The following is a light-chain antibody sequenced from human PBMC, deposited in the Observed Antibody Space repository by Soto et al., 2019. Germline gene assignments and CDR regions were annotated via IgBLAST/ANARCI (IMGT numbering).Light chain of an antibody. Sequence: DIQMTQSPSTLSGSVGDRVTITCRASQTISSWLAWYQQKPGKAPKLLIYKASTLKSGVPSRVSGSASGTEFTLTISSPQPDDFATYYCQHYKSYSEAFGHGTKVDIK. CDR2: KAS. CDR1: QTISSW. J-gene: IGKJ1*01. CDR3: QHYKSYSEA. V-gene: IGKV1-5*03.